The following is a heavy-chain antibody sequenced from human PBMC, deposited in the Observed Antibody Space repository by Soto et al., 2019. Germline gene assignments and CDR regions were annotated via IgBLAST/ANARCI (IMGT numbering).Heavy chain of an antibody. CDR2: ISYDGSNK. CDR1: GFTFSSYG. Sequence: PGGSLRLSCAASGFTFSSYGMHWVRQAPGKGLEWVAVISYDGSNKYYADSVKGRFTISRDNSKNTLYLQMNSLRAEDTAVYYCAKDGIQLWAPSDYWGQGTLVTVSS. CDR3: AKDGIQLWAPSDY. V-gene: IGHV3-30*18. J-gene: IGHJ4*02. D-gene: IGHD5-18*01.